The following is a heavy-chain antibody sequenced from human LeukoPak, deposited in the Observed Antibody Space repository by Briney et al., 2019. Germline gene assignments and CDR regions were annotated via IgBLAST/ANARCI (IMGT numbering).Heavy chain of an antibody. CDR2: ISGSGNST. CDR3: ARGPYCSGGTCYSLGEFDP. Sequence: GRSLRLSCAASGFTFRRYAMSWVRQAPGKGLEWVSGISGSGNSTYFADSVKGRFTISRDNSKNTLYLQMNSLRAEDTAVFYCARGPYCSGGTCYSLGEFDPWGQGTLVTVSS. J-gene: IGHJ5*02. CDR1: GFTFRRYA. V-gene: IGHV3-23*01. D-gene: IGHD2-15*01.